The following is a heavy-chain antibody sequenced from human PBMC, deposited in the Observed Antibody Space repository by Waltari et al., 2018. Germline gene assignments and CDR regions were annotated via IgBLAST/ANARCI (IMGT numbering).Heavy chain of an antibody. CDR1: GFFVSSNY. Sequence: EVQLVESGGALIQPGGSLRLSCAVSGFFVSSNYMTWVRQAPGKGLEWVSDKHSEENDGNTHDADSGKGRFTISRDSSKNTVYRQLNNVRAEDTAVYFWARDRRYAHSRGYVDYWGRGTLVTVSA. D-gene: IGHD3-16*01. J-gene: IGHJ4*02. CDR2: KHSEENDGNT. V-gene: IGHV3-53*01. CDR3: ARDRRYAHSRGYVDY.